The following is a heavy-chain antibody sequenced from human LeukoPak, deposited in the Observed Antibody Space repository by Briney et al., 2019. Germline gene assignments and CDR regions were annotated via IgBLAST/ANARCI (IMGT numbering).Heavy chain of an antibody. J-gene: IGHJ4*02. Sequence: PETLSLTCTVSGGSVSSGSYYWSWIRQPPGKGLEWIGYIYYSGSTNYNPSLKSRVTISVDTSKNQFSLKLSSVTAADTAVYYCARIGVQLWAAFDYWGQGTLVTVSS. CDR3: ARIGVQLWAAFDY. V-gene: IGHV4-61*01. CDR2: IYYSGST. D-gene: IGHD5-18*01. CDR1: GGSVSSGSYY.